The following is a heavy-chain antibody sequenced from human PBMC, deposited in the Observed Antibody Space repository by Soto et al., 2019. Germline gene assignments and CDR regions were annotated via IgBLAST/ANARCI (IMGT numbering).Heavy chain of an antibody. J-gene: IGHJ4*02. V-gene: IGHV3-43D*04. CDR3: AKGEITGNSYFGY. CDR2: INWNGGTT. Sequence: PGGSLRLSCVASGFTFADYAMHWIRHAPGKGLEWVSVINWNGGTTYYADSVKGRFTISRDNSKNSLFLQMNSLRPEDTGLYYCAKGEITGNSYFGYWGKRTLVSVCS. CDR1: GFTFADYA. D-gene: IGHD1-20*01.